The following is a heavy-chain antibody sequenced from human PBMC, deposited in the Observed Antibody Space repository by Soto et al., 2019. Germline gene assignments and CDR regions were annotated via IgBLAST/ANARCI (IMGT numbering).Heavy chain of an antibody. Sequence: XATLSLTFTVSGGSISSYYGSWIGQPAGKGLEWIGRIYTSGSTNYNPSLKSRVTMSVDTSKNQFSLKLSSVTAADTAVYYCARKGWFGELVGWFDPWGQGTLVTVSS. J-gene: IGHJ5*02. D-gene: IGHD3-10*01. CDR3: ARKGWFGELVGWFDP. CDR2: IYTSGST. V-gene: IGHV4-4*07. CDR1: GGSISSYY.